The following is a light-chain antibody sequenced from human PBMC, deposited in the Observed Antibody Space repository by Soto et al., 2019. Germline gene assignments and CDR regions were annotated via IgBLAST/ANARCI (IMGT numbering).Light chain of an antibody. CDR2: AAS. Sequence: DIQLTQSPSFLSASVGDRVTITCRASQGISSYLAWYQQKPGKAPKLLIYAASTLQSGVPSRFSGSGSGTEFTLTISRLQPEDLATYYFQQLNSYPRTFGQGTKLEIK. V-gene: IGKV1-9*01. CDR3: QQLNSYPRT. CDR1: QGISSY. J-gene: IGKJ2*02.